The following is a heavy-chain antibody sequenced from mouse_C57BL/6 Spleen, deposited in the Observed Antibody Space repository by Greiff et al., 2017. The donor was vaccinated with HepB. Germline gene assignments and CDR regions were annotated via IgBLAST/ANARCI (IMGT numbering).Heavy chain of an antibody. CDR3: TRESLYGRARGFAY. J-gene: IGHJ3*01. CDR2: IDPETGGT. Sequence: VKLMESGAELVRPGASVTLSCKASGYTFTDYEMHWVKQTPVHGLEWIGAIDPETGGTAYNQKFKGKAILTADKSSSTAYMELRSLTSEDSAVYYCTRESLYGRARGFAYWGQGTLVTVSA. CDR1: GYTFTDYE. D-gene: IGHD1-1*01. V-gene: IGHV1-15*01.